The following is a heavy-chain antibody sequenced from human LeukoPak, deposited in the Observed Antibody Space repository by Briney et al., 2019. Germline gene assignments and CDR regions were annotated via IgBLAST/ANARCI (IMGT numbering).Heavy chain of an antibody. V-gene: IGHV4-39*01. D-gene: IGHD1-26*01. Sequence: PSETLSLTCTVSGGSISRIIDYWGWIRQPPGKGLEWIGSIYYSGGTFYNPSLKSRVTISVDTSKNQFSLKFSSVTAADTAIYYCARNESILGTTGLNDFFDDWGLGTLVTVSS. J-gene: IGHJ4*02. CDR1: GGSISRIIDY. CDR2: IYYSGGT. CDR3: ARNESILGTTGLNDFFDD.